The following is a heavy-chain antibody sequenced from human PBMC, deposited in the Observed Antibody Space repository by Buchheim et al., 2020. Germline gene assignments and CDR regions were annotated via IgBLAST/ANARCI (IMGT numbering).Heavy chain of an antibody. CDR2: IKQDGSEK. CDR3: AREGSQKYYYYYYYMDV. V-gene: IGHV3-7*01. Sequence: EVQLVESGGGLVQPGGSLRLSCAASGFTFSSYWMSWVRQAPGKGLEWVANIKQDGSEKYYVDSVKGRFTISRDNAKNYLYLQMNSLRAEDTAVYYCAREGSQKYYYYYYYMDVWGKGTT. J-gene: IGHJ6*03. CDR1: GFTFSSYW.